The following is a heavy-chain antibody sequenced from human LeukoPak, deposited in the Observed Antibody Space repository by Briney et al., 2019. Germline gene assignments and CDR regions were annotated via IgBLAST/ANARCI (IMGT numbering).Heavy chain of an antibody. CDR1: GYSFTSYW. CDR3: ARRGYALYDAFDI. J-gene: IGHJ3*02. D-gene: IGHD2-2*01. CDR2: IYPGDSDT. Sequence: GESLKISCKGSGYSFTSYWIGWVRKMPGKGLEWMGIIYPGDSDTRYSPSFQGQVTISADKSPNTAYMQWSSLKASDTAMYYCARRGYALYDAFDIWGQGTMVTVSS. V-gene: IGHV5-51*01.